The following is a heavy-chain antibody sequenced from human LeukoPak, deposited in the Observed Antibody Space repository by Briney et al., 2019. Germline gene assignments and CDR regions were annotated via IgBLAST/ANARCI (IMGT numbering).Heavy chain of an antibody. D-gene: IGHD6-13*01. V-gene: IGHV4-39*07. J-gene: IGHJ2*01. CDR2: IYYRGDT. CDR3: ARVYSNVGYFDL. Sequence: PSETLSLTCTVSGDSLSSGSYYWGWIRQPPGKGLEWVGNIYYRGDTYYNPSLKSRLSMSMATSQSQFSLKLTSVTAADTAVYYCARVYSNVGYFDLWGRGTLVTVSS. CDR1: GDSLSSGSYY.